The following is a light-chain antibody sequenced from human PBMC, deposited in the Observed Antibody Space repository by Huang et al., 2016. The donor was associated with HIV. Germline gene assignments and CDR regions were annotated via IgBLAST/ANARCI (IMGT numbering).Light chain of an antibody. CDR2: GAA. V-gene: IGKV1-9*01. CDR3: QQLNNYPYT. Sequence: IQLTQSPSSLSASVGDRVTISCRASQGITNYLAWYQPKPGKAPKLLLYGAATLQVGVPSRFSGSGSAPDFTLTINSLQPEDFATYYCQQLNNYPYTFGQGTKLEIK. J-gene: IGKJ2*01. CDR1: QGITNY.